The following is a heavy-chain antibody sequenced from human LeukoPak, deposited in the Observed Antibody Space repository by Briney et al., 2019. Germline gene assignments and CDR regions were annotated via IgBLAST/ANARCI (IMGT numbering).Heavy chain of an antibody. V-gene: IGHV3-7*01. CDR2: INKDASTD. CDR3: ARWLYSSAWYFDS. D-gene: IGHD6-19*01. J-gene: IGHJ4*02. Sequence: GGSLRLSCAASGFMFSDYWMSWVRQAPGKGLEWVANINKDASTDAFVDSVKGRFTISRDNARNSLYLQMNSLRPEDTAVYYCARWLYSSAWYFDSWGQGTLVTVSS. CDR1: GFMFSDYW.